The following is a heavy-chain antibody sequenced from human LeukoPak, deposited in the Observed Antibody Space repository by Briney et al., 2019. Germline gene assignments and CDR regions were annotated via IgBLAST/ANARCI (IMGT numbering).Heavy chain of an antibody. CDR3: ASIMITFGGVIVTRPFDY. CDR1: GITVSSIY. V-gene: IGHV3-66*01. Sequence: GGSLRLSCAASGITVSSIYMNWVRQAPGRGLEWVSGIYSDGSTYYADSVKGRFTISRDNSQNTLYLQMNSLRAEDTAVYYCASIMITFGGVIVTRPFDYWGQGTLVTVSS. J-gene: IGHJ4*02. D-gene: IGHD3-16*02. CDR2: IYSDGST.